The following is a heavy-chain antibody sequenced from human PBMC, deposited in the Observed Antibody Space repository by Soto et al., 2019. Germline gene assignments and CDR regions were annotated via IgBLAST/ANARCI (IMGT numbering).Heavy chain of an antibody. CDR1: FSMYR. CDR3: TRDQGGSYDSWFDP. V-gene: IGHV3-21*02. CDR2: ISSGSDFI. J-gene: IGHJ5*02. D-gene: IGHD1-26*01. Sequence: EVQVVESGGGLVKPGGSLRLSCNFSFSMYRMDWVRQAPGKGLEWVASISSGSDFIKYADSVKGRFTISRDNTKNSVSLQMSSLRVEDTAMYYCTRDQGGSYDSWFDPWGRGTLVTVSS.